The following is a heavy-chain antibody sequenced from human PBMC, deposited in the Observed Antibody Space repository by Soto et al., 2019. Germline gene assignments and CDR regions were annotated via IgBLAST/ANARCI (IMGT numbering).Heavy chain of an antibody. CDR2: INAGNGNT. J-gene: IGHJ4*02. CDR3: ARAVAVPADFDY. CDR1: GYTFTGYA. Sequence: QVQLVQSGAEEKKPGASVKVSCKASGYTFTGYAMHWVRQAPGQRLEWMGWINAGNGNTKYSQKFQGRVTITRDTSASTAYMGLSSLRSEYTSVYYCARAVAVPADFDYWCQGTLVTVSS. V-gene: IGHV1-3*05. D-gene: IGHD6-19*01.